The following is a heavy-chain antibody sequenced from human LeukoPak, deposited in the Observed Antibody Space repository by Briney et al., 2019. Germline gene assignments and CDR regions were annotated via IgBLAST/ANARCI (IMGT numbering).Heavy chain of an antibody. CDR2: IHSSGST. CDR3: ARGGQYMSARWYGGAYYYMDV. J-gene: IGHJ6*03. V-gene: IGHV4-39*07. Sequence: PSETLSLTCTVSGGSISSNSYYWGWFRQPPGKALEWIGSIHSSGSTYYNPSLKSRVTISLDTSKNQISLKMSSVTAADTAVYYCARGGQYMSARWYGGAYYYMDVWGKGTTVIVSS. D-gene: IGHD6-13*01. CDR1: GGSISSNSYY.